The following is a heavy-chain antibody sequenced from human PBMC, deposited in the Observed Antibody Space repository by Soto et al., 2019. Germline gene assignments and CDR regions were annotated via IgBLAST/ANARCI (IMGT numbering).Heavy chain of an antibody. Sequence: ASVKVSCKASGYTFTNYGISWVRQAPGQGLEWMGWINAYNGNTNHAQKLQGRVTMTTDTSTSTAYMELRSLRSDDTAVYYCARGVGSGTYYNQYNWFDPWGQGTLVTVSS. J-gene: IGHJ5*02. CDR3: ARGVGSGTYYNQYNWFDP. CDR1: GYTFTNYG. V-gene: IGHV1-18*01. CDR2: INAYNGNT. D-gene: IGHD3-10*01.